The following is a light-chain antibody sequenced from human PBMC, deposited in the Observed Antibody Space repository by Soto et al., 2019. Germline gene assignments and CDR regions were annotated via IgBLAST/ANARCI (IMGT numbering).Light chain of an antibody. CDR2: DAS. V-gene: IGKV1-5*01. CDR3: QQYNSFPWT. CDR1: QSISSW. J-gene: IGKJ1*01. Sequence: DIQMTQSPSTLSASVGDRVTITCRASQSISSWLAWYQQKPGKAPKLLIYDASSLESGVPSRFSGSGSGTDFTLTISSLQPVDFATYYCQQYNSFPWTFGQGTKVEIK.